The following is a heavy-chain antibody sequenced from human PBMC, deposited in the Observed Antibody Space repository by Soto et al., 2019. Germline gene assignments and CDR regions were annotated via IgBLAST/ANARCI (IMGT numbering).Heavy chain of an antibody. V-gene: IGHV1-46*01. CDR2: INPSGGST. CDR3: ARGSYYYDSSGYTTGFQH. J-gene: IGHJ1*01. D-gene: IGHD3-22*01. Sequence: QVQLVQSGAEVKKPGASVKVSCKASGYTFTSYYMHRVRQAPGQGLEWMGIINPSGGSTSYAQKFQGRVTMTRDTSTSTVYMELSSLRSEDTAVYYCARGSYYYDSSGYTTGFQHWGQGTLVTVSS. CDR1: GYTFTSYY.